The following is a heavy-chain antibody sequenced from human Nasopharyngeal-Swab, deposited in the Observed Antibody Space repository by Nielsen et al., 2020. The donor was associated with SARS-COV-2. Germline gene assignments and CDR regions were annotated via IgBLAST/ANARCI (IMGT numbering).Heavy chain of an antibody. CDR2: IKQDGSEK. Sequence: GESLKISCASSGFTFSDHYIHWGRQAPGKGLEGGANIKQDGSEKYPVDSVKGRFTISRDNAKNSLYLQMNSLRAEDTAVYYCARRKDNFDYWGQGTLVTVSS. CDR3: ARRKDNFDY. V-gene: IGHV3-7*03. D-gene: IGHD2-15*01. CDR1: GFTFSDHY. J-gene: IGHJ4*02.